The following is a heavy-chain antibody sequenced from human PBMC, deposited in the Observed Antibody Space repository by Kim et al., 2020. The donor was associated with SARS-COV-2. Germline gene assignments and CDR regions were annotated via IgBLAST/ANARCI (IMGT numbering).Heavy chain of an antibody. V-gene: IGHV1-3*01. CDR3: LGGFYFDY. D-gene: IGHD3-16*01. Sequence: GNVKTIYSQKFQGRVTFTTDTSASTAYMELSFLRSEDSAVYYCLGGFYFDYWGQGTLVTVSS. J-gene: IGHJ4*02. CDR2: GNVKT.